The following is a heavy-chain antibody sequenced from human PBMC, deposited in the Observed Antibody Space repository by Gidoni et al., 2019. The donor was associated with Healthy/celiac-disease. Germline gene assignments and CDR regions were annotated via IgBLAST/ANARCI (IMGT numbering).Heavy chain of an antibody. V-gene: IGHV4-39*01. D-gene: IGHD3-9*01. J-gene: IGHJ4*02. CDR1: GGSISSSSYY. CDR3: ASGPYYDILTGYYSDY. CDR2: IYYSGST. Sequence: QLQLQESGPGLVKPSETPSLTCTVSGGSISSSSYYWGWIRQPPGKGLEWIGSIYYSGSTYYNPSLKSRVTISVDTSKNQFSLKLSSVTAADTAAYYCASGPYYDILTGYYSDYWGQGTLVTVSS.